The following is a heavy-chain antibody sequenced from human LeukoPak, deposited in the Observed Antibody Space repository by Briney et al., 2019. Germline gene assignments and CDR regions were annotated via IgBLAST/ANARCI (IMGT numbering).Heavy chain of an antibody. CDR3: ARDEDPTYYED. D-gene: IGHD2-15*01. CDR1: GFIFSDYY. J-gene: IGHJ4*02. V-gene: IGHV3-11*04. CDR2: ITSSSSII. Sequence: GGSLRLSCAASGFIFSDYYMSWIRQAPGKGLEWISYITSSSSIIYYADSVKGRFTISRDNAKNSVYLQMNSLRAEDTAVYYCARDEDPTYYEDWGQGTLVTVSS.